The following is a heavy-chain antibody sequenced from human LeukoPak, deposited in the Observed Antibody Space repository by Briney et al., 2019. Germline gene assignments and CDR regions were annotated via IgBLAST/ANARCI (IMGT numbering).Heavy chain of an antibody. Sequence: GGCLRLFCAASGYTLRSYSMNWVRQAPGKGREWVSSISSISSYIYYADSVKGRFTISRDNAKNSLYVQMNSVRAEDTRVYYFTSDYCSGGSCYSARHPEYFQHWGQGTLVTFSS. CDR3: TSDYCSGGSCYSARHPEYFQH. CDR1: GYTLRSYS. V-gene: IGHV3-21*01. J-gene: IGHJ1*01. D-gene: IGHD2-15*01. CDR2: ISSISSYI.